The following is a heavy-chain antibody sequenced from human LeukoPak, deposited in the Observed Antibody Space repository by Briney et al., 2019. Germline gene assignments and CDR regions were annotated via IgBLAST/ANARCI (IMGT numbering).Heavy chain of an antibody. J-gene: IGHJ4*02. Sequence: ETLSLTCTVSGGSISSYYWSWIRQPPGKGLEWIGYIYYSGSTNYNPSLKSRVTISVDTSKNQFSLRLSSVTAADTAVYYCAIGYSYGYGTDYWGQGTLVTVSS. D-gene: IGHD5-18*01. CDR2: IYYSGST. CDR3: AIGYSYGYGTDY. V-gene: IGHV4-59*12. CDR1: GGSISSYY.